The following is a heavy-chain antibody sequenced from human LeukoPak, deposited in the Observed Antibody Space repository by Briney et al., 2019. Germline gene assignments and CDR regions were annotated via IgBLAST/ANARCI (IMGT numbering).Heavy chain of an antibody. V-gene: IGHV4-59*08. D-gene: IGHD5-24*01. CDR2: IYYSGST. J-gene: IGHJ4*02. CDR3: ARQDRDGYNSY. CDR1: GGSISSYY. Sequence: PSETLSLTCTVSGGSISSYYWSWIRQPPGKELEWIGYIYYSGSTNYNPSLKSRVTISVDTSENQFSLKLSSVTAADTAVYYCARQDRDGYNSYWGQGTLVTVSS.